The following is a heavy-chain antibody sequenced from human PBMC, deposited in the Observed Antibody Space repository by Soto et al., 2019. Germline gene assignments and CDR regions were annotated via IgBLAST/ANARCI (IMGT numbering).Heavy chain of an antibody. Sequence: GSPRLSCAASGFTFSTYWMTWVRQGPGKGLEWVANIKQDGSEKYYVDSVKGRFTISRDNARNSVFLQMNSLRAEDTAVYYCARGGPYSSSLSDFAYWGQGTLVTVSS. CDR1: GFTFSTYW. CDR3: ARGGPYSSSLSDFAY. V-gene: IGHV3-7*01. J-gene: IGHJ4*02. D-gene: IGHD6-6*01. CDR2: IKQDGSEK.